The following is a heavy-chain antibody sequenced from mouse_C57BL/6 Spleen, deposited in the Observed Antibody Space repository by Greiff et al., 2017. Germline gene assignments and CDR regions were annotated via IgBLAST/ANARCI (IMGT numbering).Heavy chain of an antibody. V-gene: IGHV5-12*01. CDR1: GFTFSDYY. CDR2: ISNGGGST. Sequence: EVQLVESGGGLVQPGGSLKLSCAASGFTFSDYYMYWVRQTPEKRLEWVAYISNGGGSTYYPDTVQGRFTISRDNAKNTLYLQMSRLKSEDTAMYYCARHPYAMDYWGQGTSVTVSS. CDR3: ARHPYAMDY. J-gene: IGHJ4*01.